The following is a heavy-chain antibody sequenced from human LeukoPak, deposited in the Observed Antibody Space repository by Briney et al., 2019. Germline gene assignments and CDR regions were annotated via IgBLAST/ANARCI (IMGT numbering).Heavy chain of an antibody. V-gene: IGHV3-23*01. CDR2: ISGSGGST. D-gene: IGHD1-20*01. CDR1: GFTFSSYA. Sequence: RGSLRLSCAASGFTFSSYAMSWVRQAPGKGLEWVSAISGSGGSTYYADCVKGRFTISRDNSKNTLYLQMNSLRAEDTAVYYCAKERYNWNQFSWGQGTLVTVSS. J-gene: IGHJ5*02. CDR3: AKERYNWNQFS.